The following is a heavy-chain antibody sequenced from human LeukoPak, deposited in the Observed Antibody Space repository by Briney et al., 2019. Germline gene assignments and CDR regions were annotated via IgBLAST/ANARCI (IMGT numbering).Heavy chain of an antibody. CDR2: ISGSGGST. Sequence: GGSLRLSCAASGFTFSSYSIHWVRQAPGKGLEWVSAISGSGGSTYYADSVKGRFTISRDNSKNTLYLKMNSLRAEDTAVYYCAKDRETSLITMVRGAANCWGQGTLVTVSS. J-gene: IGHJ4*02. CDR3: AKDRETSLITMVRGAANC. CDR1: GFTFSSYS. D-gene: IGHD3-10*01. V-gene: IGHV3-23*01.